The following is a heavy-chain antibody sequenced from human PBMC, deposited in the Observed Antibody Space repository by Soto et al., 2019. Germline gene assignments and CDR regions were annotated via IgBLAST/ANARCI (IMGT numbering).Heavy chain of an antibody. V-gene: IGHV1-69*06. Sequence: QVQLVQSGAEVKKPGSSVKVSCQASEGTFSSYAISWVRQAPGQGLEWMGGIIPIFGTANYAQKFQGRVTITADKATRTAYMELSSLRSEDTAVYYCARGPYWNYFDYWGKGTLVTVSS. CDR2: IIPIFGTA. CDR1: EGTFSSYA. CDR3: ARGPYWNYFDY. D-gene: IGHD1-1*01. J-gene: IGHJ4*02.